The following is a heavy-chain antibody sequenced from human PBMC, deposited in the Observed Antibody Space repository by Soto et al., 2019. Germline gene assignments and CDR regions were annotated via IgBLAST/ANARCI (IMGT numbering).Heavy chain of an antibody. CDR1: GGSFSSYH. J-gene: IGHJ4*02. V-gene: IGHV4-34*01. CDR3: ARGYDTALAPTF. CDR2: INHLTTT. Sequence: SETLSLTCAVYGGSFSSYHWSWIRQTPGKGLEWIGEINHLTTTNYNPSLKSRVIISLDTPKNQFSLKLSSVTAADTAVYYCARGYDTALAPTFWGQGILVTVSS. D-gene: IGHD5-18*01.